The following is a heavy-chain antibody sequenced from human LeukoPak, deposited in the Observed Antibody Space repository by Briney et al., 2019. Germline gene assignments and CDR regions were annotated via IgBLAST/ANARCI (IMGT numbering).Heavy chain of an antibody. Sequence: GGSLRLSCAASGFTFNSYPMSWVRQAPGKGLEWVSTVNADGGNTYYADSVKGRFTISRDDSKSTLILQMNSLRVEDTALYYCTKRVKYGGTWDHFADWGQGTLVTVSS. V-gene: IGHV3-23*01. D-gene: IGHD1-26*01. J-gene: IGHJ4*02. CDR3: TKRVKYGGTWDHFAD. CDR1: GFTFNSYP. CDR2: VNADGGNT.